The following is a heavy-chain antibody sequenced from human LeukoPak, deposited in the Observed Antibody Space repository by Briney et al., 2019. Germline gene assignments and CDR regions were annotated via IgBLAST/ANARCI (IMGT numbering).Heavy chain of an antibody. CDR1: GLTFNSYS. CDR3: ARASGTYLGLVDY. V-gene: IGHV3-21*01. D-gene: IGHD1-26*01. CDR2: ISSSGTYI. Sequence: NPGGSLRLSCAASGLTFNSYSVYWVRQAPGKGLEWVSSISSSGTYISYADSVKGRFTISRDYAENSVFLQMNSLRVEDTALYYCARASGTYLGLVDYWGQGTLVTVSS. J-gene: IGHJ4*02.